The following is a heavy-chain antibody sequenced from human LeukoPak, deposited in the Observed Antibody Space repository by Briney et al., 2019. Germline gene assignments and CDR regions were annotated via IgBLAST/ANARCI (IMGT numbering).Heavy chain of an antibody. CDR1: GYTFTSYG. Sequence: GASVKVSCKASGYTFTSYGISWVRQAPGQGLEWMGWISAYNGNTNYAQKLQGRVTMTTDTSTSTAYMELRSLRSDDTAVYYCARAAQTFTSRGWFDPWGQGTLVTVSS. CDR3: ARAAQTFTSRGWFDP. D-gene: IGHD2-2*01. V-gene: IGHV1-18*01. CDR2: ISAYNGNT. J-gene: IGHJ5*02.